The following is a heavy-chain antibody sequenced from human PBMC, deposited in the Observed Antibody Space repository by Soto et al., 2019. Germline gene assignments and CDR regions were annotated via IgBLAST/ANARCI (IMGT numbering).Heavy chain of an antibody. Sequence: QITLKESGPTLVKPTQTLTLTCTFSGFSLSTSGVGVGWIRQPPGKALEWLALIYWDDDKRYSPSLKIRLTITKDNSKNQVVLTMTNMDPVDTATYYCAVRRGYFDYWGQGTLVTVSS. CDR2: IYWDDDK. V-gene: IGHV2-5*02. CDR1: GFSLSTSGVG. CDR3: AVRRGYFDY. D-gene: IGHD2-21*01. J-gene: IGHJ4*02.